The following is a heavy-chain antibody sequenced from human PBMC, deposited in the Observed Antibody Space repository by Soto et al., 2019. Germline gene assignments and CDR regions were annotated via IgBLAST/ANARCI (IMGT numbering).Heavy chain of an antibody. Sequence: SVKVSCKASGRTFSSYAISCVRQAPGQVLEWMGGIIPIFGTANYAQKFQGRVTITADESTSTAYMELSSLRSEDTAVYYCARSPKGELLTLSAFDVWGQGTMVTVSS. D-gene: IGHD1-26*01. J-gene: IGHJ3*01. V-gene: IGHV1-69*13. CDR3: ARSPKGELLTLSAFDV. CDR1: GRTFSSYA. CDR2: IIPIFGTA.